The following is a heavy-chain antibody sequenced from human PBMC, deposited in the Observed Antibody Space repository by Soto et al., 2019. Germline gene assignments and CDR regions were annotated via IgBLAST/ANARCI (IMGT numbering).Heavy chain of an antibody. CDR2: IYYSGST. Sequence: QVQLQESGPGLVKPSQTLSLTCTVSGGSISSGGYYWSWIRQHPGKGLEWIGYIYYSGSTYDNPSLKGRVTISVDTSKNQFSLKLSSVTAAATAVYYCARVGGINWFDPWGQGTLVTVSS. V-gene: IGHV4-31*03. CDR3: ARVGGINWFDP. CDR1: GGSISSGGYY. J-gene: IGHJ5*02. D-gene: IGHD3-16*01.